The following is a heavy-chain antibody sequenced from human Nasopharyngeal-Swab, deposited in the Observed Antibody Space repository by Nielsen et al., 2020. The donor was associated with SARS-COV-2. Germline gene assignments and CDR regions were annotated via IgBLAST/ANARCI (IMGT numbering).Heavy chain of an antibody. D-gene: IGHD3-22*01. CDR3: ATDYYDSSGAHGVFDY. V-gene: IGHV3-33*01. J-gene: IGHJ4*02. CDR2: IWYDGSNK. CDR1: GFTFSSYG. Sequence: GESLKISCAASGFTFSSYGMHWVRQAPGKGLEWVAVIWYDGSNKYYADSVKGRFTISRDNSKNTLYLQMNSLRAEDTAVYYCATDYYDSSGAHGVFDYWGQGTLVTVSS.